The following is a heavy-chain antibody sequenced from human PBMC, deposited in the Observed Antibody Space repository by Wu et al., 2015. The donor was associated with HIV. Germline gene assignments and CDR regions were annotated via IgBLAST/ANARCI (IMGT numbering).Heavy chain of an antibody. Sequence: QVQLVQSGAEVKKPGSSVKVSCKASGGTFSNYAISWVRQAPGQGLEWMGGIIPMFGTANYAQKSQGRVTITADESTTTVYMELSSLRSDDTAVYYCARAPQGVQLWSNFVYWGLGNPGHRLL. D-gene: IGHD5-18*01. J-gene: IGHJ4*02. CDR1: GGTFSNYA. CDR3: ARAPQGVQLWSNFVY. V-gene: IGHV1-69*01. CDR2: IIPMFGTA.